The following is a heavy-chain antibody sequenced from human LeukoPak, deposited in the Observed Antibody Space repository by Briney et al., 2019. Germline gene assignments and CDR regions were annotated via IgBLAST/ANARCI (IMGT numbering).Heavy chain of an antibody. J-gene: IGHJ4*02. Sequence: GGSLRLSCAASGFTFSGYAMNWVRQAPGKGLEWVSLIFASGSTTKYADSVKGRFTISRDNSKNTLYLQMNSLRAEDTAVYYCARKGELERRRSWDCWGQGTLVTVSS. V-gene: IGHV3-23*05. CDR1: GFTFSGYA. D-gene: IGHD1-1*01. CDR3: ARKGELERRRSWDC. CDR2: IFASGSTT.